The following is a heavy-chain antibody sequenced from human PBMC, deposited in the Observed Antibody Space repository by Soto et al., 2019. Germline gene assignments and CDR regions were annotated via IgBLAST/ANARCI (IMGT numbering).Heavy chain of an antibody. V-gene: IGHV4-31*03. CDR1: GGSISSGGYY. CDR2: IYYSGST. CDR3: ARAPRGENDFWSGYYDNCFAP. Sequence: SETLSLTCTVSGGSISSGGYYWSWIRQHPGKGLEWIGYIYYSGSTYYNPSLKSRVTISVDTSKNQFSLKLSSVTAADTAVYYCARAPRGENDFWSGYYDNCFAPWGQGPLFT. D-gene: IGHD3-3*01. J-gene: IGHJ5*02.